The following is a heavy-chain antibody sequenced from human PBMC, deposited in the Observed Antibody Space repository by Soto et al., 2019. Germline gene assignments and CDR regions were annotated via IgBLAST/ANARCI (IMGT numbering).Heavy chain of an antibody. V-gene: IGHV3-74*01. J-gene: IGHJ3*02. CDR1: GFTFSTYY. CDR2: INSDGSRT. D-gene: IGHD3-3*01. Sequence: HPGGSLRLSCAASGFTFSTYYMHWVRQAPGKGLVWVSRINSDGSRTNYADSVKGRFTTFRDNAKNTLYLQMNSLRAEDTAVYYCARVKGYDFWSGYSVSAFDIWGQGTMVTVSS. CDR3: ARVKGYDFWSGYSVSAFDI.